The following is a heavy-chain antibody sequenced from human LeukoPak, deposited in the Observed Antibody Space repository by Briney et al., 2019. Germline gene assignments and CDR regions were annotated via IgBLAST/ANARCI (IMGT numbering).Heavy chain of an antibody. D-gene: IGHD1-26*01. J-gene: IGHJ4*02. V-gene: IGHV3-30-3*01. CDR3: ARAGGGSYYYFDY. CDR1: GFTFTGYA. Sequence: GGSLRLSCAASGFTFTGYAMHWVRQAPGKGLEWVAVISYDGSNKYYADSVKGRFTISRDNSKNTLYLQMNSLRAEDTAVYYCARAGGGSYYYFDYWGQGTLVTVSS. CDR2: ISYDGSNK.